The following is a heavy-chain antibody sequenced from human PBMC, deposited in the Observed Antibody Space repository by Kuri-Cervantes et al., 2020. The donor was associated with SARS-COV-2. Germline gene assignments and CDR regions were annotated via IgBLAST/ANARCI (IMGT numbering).Heavy chain of an antibody. CDR2: ISGSGDNT. V-gene: IGHV3-23*01. Sequence: GESLEISCAASGFTFSSYSMNWVRQAPGKGLEWVSAISGSGDNTYYADSVKGRFTISRDNSQNTVYLQMNSLRGEDTALYYCAQDVSQLGRACRYWGQGTLVTVSS. J-gene: IGHJ4*02. CDR3: AQDVSQLGRACRY. D-gene: IGHD6-6*01. CDR1: GFTFSSYS.